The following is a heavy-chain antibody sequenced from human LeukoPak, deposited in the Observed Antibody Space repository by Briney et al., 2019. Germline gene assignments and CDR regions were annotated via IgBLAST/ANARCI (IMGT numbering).Heavy chain of an antibody. CDR3: ARIAYCGGDCYYYYYYYGMDV. D-gene: IGHD2-21*02. J-gene: IGHJ6*02. CDR1: GFTFSSYA. CDR2: ISYDGSNK. Sequence: GGFLRLSCAASGFTFSSYAMHWVRQAPGKGLEWVAVISYDGSNKYYADSVKGRFTISRDNAKNSLYLQMNSLRAEDTAVYYCARIAYCGGDCYYYYYYYGMDVWGQGTTVTVSS. V-gene: IGHV3-30-3*01.